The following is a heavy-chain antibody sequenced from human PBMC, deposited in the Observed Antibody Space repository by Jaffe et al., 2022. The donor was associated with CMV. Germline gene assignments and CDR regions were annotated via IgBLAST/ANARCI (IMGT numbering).Heavy chain of an antibody. V-gene: IGHV5-51*01. CDR3: ARHGVTDMVREVIRGGAPSKSLGYYYMDV. Sequence: EVHLVQSGAEVKKPGESLKISCKGSGYRFTNYWIVWVRQMPGKGLEWMGIVYPGDSDIRYSPSFQGQVTISADKSISTAYLQWSSLKASDTAMYYCARHGVTDMVREVIRGGAPSKSLGYYYMDVWGTGTTVTVSS. J-gene: IGHJ6*03. CDR2: VYPGDSDI. D-gene: IGHD3-10*01. CDR1: GYRFTNYW.